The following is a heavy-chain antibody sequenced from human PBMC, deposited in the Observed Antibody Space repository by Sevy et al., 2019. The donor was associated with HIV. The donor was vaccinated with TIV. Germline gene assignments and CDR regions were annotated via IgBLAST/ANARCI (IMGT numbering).Heavy chain of an antibody. CDR3: AKDFTGYNGMDV. J-gene: IGHJ6*02. CDR2: ISYHGRDK. CDR1: GIIFTTSG. Sequence: GGSLRLSCVVSGIIFTTSGMHWVRQAPGKGLEWVEVISYHGRDKFYADSVKGRATISRDNSKNILYLEMNSLRTEDTAVYYCAKDFTGYNGMDVWGQGTMVTVSS. D-gene: IGHD1-1*01. V-gene: IGHV3-30*18.